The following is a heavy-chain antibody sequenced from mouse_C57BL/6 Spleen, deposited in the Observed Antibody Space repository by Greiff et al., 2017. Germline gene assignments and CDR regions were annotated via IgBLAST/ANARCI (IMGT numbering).Heavy chain of an antibody. V-gene: IGHV1-50*01. J-gene: IGHJ3*01. CDR2: IDPSDSYT. D-gene: IGHD1-1*01. CDR1: GYTFTSYW. Sequence: QVQLQQPGAELVKPGASVKLSCKASGYTFTSYWMQWVKQRPGQGLEWIGEIDPSDSYTNYNQKFKGKATLTVDTSSSTAYMPLSSLTSEDSAVYYCARFYYGSAYWGQGTLVTVSA. CDR3: ARFYYGSAY.